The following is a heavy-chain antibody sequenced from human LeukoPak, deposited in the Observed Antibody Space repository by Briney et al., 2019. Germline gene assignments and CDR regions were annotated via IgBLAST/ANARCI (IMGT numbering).Heavy chain of an antibody. D-gene: IGHD1/OR15-1a*01. Sequence: SETLSLTCTVSGGSISSSSYYWGWIRQPPGKGLEWIGSIYYSGSTHYNPSLKSRVTISVDTSKNQFSLKLSSVTAADTAVYYCARERNKLEQTYYFDYWGQGTLVTVSS. CDR3: ARERNKLEQTYYFDY. J-gene: IGHJ4*02. V-gene: IGHV4-39*07. CDR2: IYYSGST. CDR1: GGSISSSSYY.